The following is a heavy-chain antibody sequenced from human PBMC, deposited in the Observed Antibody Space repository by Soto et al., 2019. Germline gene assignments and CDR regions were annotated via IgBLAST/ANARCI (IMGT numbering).Heavy chain of an antibody. Sequence: GGSLRLSCAASGFTFSSYWMTWVRQAPGKGLEWLANINKDGSEKNYVDSVKGRFTISRDNSKNTVYLQMNSLRGEDTAVYYCAKDRMPVSGTLFDFWGQGILVTVSS. CDR3: AKDRMPVSGTLFDF. CDR2: INKDGSEK. V-gene: IGHV3-7*05. D-gene: IGHD6-19*01. CDR1: GFTFSSYW. J-gene: IGHJ4*02.